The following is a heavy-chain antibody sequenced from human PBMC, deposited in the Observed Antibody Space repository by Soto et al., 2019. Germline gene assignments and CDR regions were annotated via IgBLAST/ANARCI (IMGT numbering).Heavy chain of an antibody. D-gene: IGHD6-13*01. J-gene: IGHJ6*02. CDR1: GFSFSHYG. V-gene: IGHV3-30*03. CDR3: ARDREREQLDYYGVDV. Sequence: QVQVVESGGGVVQPGRSLRLSCVASGFSFSHYGMQWVRQAPGKGLEWVAVISYDGSHKYYGESVTGRFTISRDNSKNIIYLQMNSLRPDDTALYFCARDREREQLDYYGVDVWGQGTTVAVSS. CDR2: ISYDGSHK.